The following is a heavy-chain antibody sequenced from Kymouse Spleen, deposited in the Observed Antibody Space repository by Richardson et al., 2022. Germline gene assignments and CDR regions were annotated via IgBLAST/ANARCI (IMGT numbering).Heavy chain of an antibody. Sequence: QVQLVESGGGVVQPGRSLRLSCAASGFTFSSYGMHWVRQAPGKGLEWVAVIWYDGSNKYYADSVKGRFTISRDNSKNTLYLQMNSLRAEDTAVYYCARDPLITMADYYYGMDVWGQGTTVTVSS. V-gene: IGHV3-33*01. D-gene: IGHD3-10*01. CDR1: GFTFSSYG. CDR3: ARDPLITMADYYYGMDV. CDR2: IWYDGSNK. J-gene: IGHJ6*02.